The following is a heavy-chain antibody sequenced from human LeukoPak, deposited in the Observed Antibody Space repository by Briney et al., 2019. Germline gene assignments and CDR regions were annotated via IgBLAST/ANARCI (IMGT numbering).Heavy chain of an antibody. D-gene: IGHD6-6*01. CDR1: GFTFSSYG. Sequence: GRSLRLSCAASGFTFSSYGMHWVRQAPGKGLEWVAVISYDGSNKYYGDSVKGRFTISRDNSKNTLYLQMNSLRAEDTAVYYCAKARPAIAARVGYYYYGMDVGGQGTRVTVSS. CDR2: ISYDGSNK. CDR3: AKARPAIAARVGYYYYGMDV. V-gene: IGHV3-30*18. J-gene: IGHJ6*02.